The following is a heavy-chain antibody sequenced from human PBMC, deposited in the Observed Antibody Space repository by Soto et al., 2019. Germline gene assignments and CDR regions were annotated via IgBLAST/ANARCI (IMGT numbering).Heavy chain of an antibody. CDR1: GGTFSSYA. CDR3: FIKPRITGNRQGYFDS. D-gene: IGHD1-20*01. J-gene: IGHJ4*02. V-gene: IGHV1-69*13. CDR2: IIPIFGKA. Sequence: ASVKVSCKASGGTFSSYAISWVRQAPGQGLEWMGGIIPIFGKAKYAQKFQGRVTITADESTSTAYMELSSMRSEDTAVYYCFIKPRITGNRQGYFDSWGKGTLVNVSS.